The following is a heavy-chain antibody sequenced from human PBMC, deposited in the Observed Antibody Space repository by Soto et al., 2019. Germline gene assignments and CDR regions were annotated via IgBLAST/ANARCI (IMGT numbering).Heavy chain of an antibody. Sequence: SVKVSCKASGGTFSSYAISWVRQAPGQGLEWMGGIIPIFGTANYAQKFQGRVTITADESTSTAYMELSSLRSEDTALYYCAKVTYYYDSSGYYQGWFDPWGQGTLVTVSS. CDR1: GGTFSSYA. D-gene: IGHD3-22*01. CDR3: AKVTYYYDSSGYYQGWFDP. CDR2: IIPIFGTA. J-gene: IGHJ5*02. V-gene: IGHV1-69*13.